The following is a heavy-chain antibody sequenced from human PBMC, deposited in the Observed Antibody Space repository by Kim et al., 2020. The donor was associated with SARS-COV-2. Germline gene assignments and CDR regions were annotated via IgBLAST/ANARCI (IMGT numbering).Heavy chain of an antibody. CDR3: ARVFEFGQQLAYDY. CDR2: INPNSGGT. J-gene: IGHJ4*02. CDR1: GYTFTGYY. D-gene: IGHD6-13*01. V-gene: IGHV1-2*04. Sequence: ASVKVSCKASGYTFTGYYMHWVRQAPGQGLEWMGWINPNSGGTNYAQKFQGWVTMTRDTSISTAYMELSRLRSDDTAVYYCARVFEFGQQLAYDYWGQGTLVTVSS.